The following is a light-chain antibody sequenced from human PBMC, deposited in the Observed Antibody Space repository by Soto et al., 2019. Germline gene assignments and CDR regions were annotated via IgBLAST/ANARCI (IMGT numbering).Light chain of an antibody. CDR2: DAS. V-gene: IGKV1-5*01. J-gene: IGKJ1*01. CDR3: QQYNSYLWT. CDR1: QSISSW. Sequence: DIQMTQSPSNLSASVGDRVTITCRASQSISSWLAWYQQKPGKAPKLLIYDASSLESGVPSRFSGSGSGTEFTLTISSLQPDDFATYYCQQYNSYLWTFGQGTKVEIK.